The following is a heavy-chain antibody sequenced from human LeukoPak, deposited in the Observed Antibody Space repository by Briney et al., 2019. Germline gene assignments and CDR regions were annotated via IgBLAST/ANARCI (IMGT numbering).Heavy chain of an antibody. CDR3: VSFYETY. Sequence: GGSLRLSCAASGFTVSDNNMIWVRQAPGKGLEWVSTLHRDGSVRYTDSVNGRFTISRDDSKNTLSLQMSSLRDEDTAVYYCVSFYETYWGRGTLVTVSS. D-gene: IGHD2-2*01. J-gene: IGHJ4*02. CDR1: GFTVSDNN. V-gene: IGHV3-53*01. CDR2: LHRDGSV.